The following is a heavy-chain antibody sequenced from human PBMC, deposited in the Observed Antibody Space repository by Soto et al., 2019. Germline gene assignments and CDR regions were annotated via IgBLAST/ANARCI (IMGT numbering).Heavy chain of an antibody. CDR1: GGSISSYY. CDR3: ARAPAPVYSSSWYYFDY. CDR2: IYYSGST. J-gene: IGHJ4*02. Sequence: QVQLQESGPGLVKPSETLSLTCTVSGGSISSYYWSWIRQPPGKGLEWIGYIYYSGSTNYNPSLKSRGTISVDTSKNQFSLTLSSVTAADTAVYYCARAPAPVYSSSWYYFDYWGQGTLVTVSS. V-gene: IGHV4-59*01. D-gene: IGHD6-13*01.